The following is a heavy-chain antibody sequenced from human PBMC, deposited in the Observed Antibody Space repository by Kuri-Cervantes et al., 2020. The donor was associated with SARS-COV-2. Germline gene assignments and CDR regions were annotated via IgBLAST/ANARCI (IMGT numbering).Heavy chain of an antibody. D-gene: IGHD3-10*01. CDR1: GGSVSSGSHY. CDR3: ATILFGEHWFDP. Sequence: GSLRLSCIVSGGSVSSGSHYWSWIRQPPGKGLEWIGYIYYSGSTKYNPSLKSRVTMSVDTSKNQFSLKLNSVTPADTAVYYCATILFGEHWFDPWGQGNLVTVSS. V-gene: IGHV4-61*01. CDR2: IYYSGST. J-gene: IGHJ5*02.